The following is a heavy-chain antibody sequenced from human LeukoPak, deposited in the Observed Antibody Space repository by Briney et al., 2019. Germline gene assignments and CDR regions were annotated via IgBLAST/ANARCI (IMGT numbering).Heavy chain of an antibody. J-gene: IGHJ4*02. D-gene: IGHD6-19*01. CDR1: GFTFNSYW. CDR3: ARLGPASSGWPESFDF. V-gene: IGHV3-7*03. Sequence: GGSLRLSCAASGFTFNSYWMNWVRQAPGKGLEWVANIKRDGSEKYYVDSVKGRFTISRDNAKNSLDLQMNSLRVEDTAVYYCARLGPASSGWPESFDFWGQGTLVTVSS. CDR2: IKRDGSEK.